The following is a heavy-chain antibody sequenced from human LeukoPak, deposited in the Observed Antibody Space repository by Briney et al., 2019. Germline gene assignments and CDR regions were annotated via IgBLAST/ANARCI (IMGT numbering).Heavy chain of an antibody. CDR2: IHYSGST. CDR1: GGSISSNSDY. D-gene: IGHD3-22*01. J-gene: IGHJ1*01. CDR3: ARASYYYDSSGYTSGYFQH. V-gene: IGHV4-39*07. Sequence: SETLSLTCTVSGGSISSNSDYWGWIRQPPGKGLEWIGSIHYSGSTYYNPSLKSRVTISVDTSKNQFSLKLSSVTAADTAVYYCARASYYYDSSGYTSGYFQHWGQGTLVTVSS.